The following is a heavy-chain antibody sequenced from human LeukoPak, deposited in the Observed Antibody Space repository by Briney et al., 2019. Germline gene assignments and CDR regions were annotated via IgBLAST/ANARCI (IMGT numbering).Heavy chain of an antibody. CDR3: ARLPGGSSSLFDY. Sequence: GESLKISCKVSGYTFTTYWIGWVRQMPGKGLEWMGIIYPADSDTRYSPSFQGQVTISVDKSISTAYLQWSSLKASDTAMYYCARLPGGSSSLFDYWGQGTLVTVSS. J-gene: IGHJ4*02. CDR1: GYTFTTYW. V-gene: IGHV5-51*01. CDR2: IYPADSDT. D-gene: IGHD6-13*01.